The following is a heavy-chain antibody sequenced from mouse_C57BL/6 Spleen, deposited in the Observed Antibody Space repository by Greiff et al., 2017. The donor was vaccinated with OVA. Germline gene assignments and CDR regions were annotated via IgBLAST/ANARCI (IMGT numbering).Heavy chain of an antibody. CDR1: GYTFTSYW. D-gene: IGHD1-1*01. J-gene: IGHJ2*01. CDR2: INPSSGYT. V-gene: IGHV1-7*01. CDR3: ARYTTVKDY. Sequence: VQLQQSGAELAKPGASVKLSCKASGYTFTSYWMHWVKQRPGQGLEWIGYINPSSGYTKYNQKFKDKATLTADESSSTAYMQLSSLTYEDSAVYYCARYTTVKDYWGQGTTLTVSS.